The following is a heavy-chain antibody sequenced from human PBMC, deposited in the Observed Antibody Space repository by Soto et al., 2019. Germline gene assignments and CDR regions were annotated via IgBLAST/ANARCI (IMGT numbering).Heavy chain of an antibody. D-gene: IGHD1-1*01. CDR3: ATSTTFAFDYYFEY. CDR2: ITHIGSF. V-gene: IGHV4-61*08. Sequence: SSETLSLTCTISGASLTSGGLHWNWIRQPPGKGLEWIGYITHIGSFNYNPSLASRMSISVDKSKNQFSLTLNSVTAADTAVYYCATSTTFAFDYYFEYWGQGLLVTLSS. J-gene: IGHJ4*02. CDR1: GASLTSGGLH.